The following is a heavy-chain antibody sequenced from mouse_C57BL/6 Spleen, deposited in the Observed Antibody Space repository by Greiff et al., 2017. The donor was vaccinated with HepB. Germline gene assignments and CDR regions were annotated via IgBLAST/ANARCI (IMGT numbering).Heavy chain of an antibody. D-gene: IGHD2-4*01. CDR3: ARDYDYGYFDV. CDR1: GYAFTNYL. J-gene: IGHJ1*03. CDR2: INPGSGGT. V-gene: IGHV1-54*01. Sequence: VQLQQSGAELVRPGTSVKVSCKASGYAFTNYLIEWVKQRPGQGLEWIGVINPGSGGTNYNEKFKGKATLTADKSSSTAYMQLSSLTSEDSAVYFCARDYDYGYFDVWGTGTTVTVSS.